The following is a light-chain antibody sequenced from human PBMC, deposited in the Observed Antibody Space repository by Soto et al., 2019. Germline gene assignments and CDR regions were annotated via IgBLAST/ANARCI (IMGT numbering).Light chain of an antibody. J-gene: IGKJ4*01. CDR2: DAS. CDR3: QQFSSYPLT. CDR1: QTVRNNY. Sequence: EIVLTQSPATLSLSPGERATLSGMASQTVRNNYLAWYQQKPGQAPRLLIYDASSRATGIPDRFSGGGSGTDFTLTISRLEPEDFAVYYCQQFSSYPLTFGGGTKVDI. V-gene: IGKV3-20*01.